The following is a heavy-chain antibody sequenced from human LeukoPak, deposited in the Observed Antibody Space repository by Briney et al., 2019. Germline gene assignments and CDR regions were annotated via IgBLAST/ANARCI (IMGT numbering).Heavy chain of an antibody. CDR3: ARKGPEHLPTYFDH. Sequence: PSGTLSLTCAVSGGSISSSNWWSWVRQPPGKGLEWIGEIYHSGSTNYNPSLSGRVAISLDKSRNHFTLMVTAVTAADTAFYYCARKGPEHLPTYFDHWGRGIPVTVSS. CDR1: GGSISSSNW. CDR2: IYHSGST. D-gene: IGHD2-21*01. J-gene: IGHJ4*02. V-gene: IGHV4-4*02.